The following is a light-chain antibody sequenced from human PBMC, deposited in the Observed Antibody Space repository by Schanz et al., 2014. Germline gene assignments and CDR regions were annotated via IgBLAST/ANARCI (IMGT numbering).Light chain of an antibody. CDR1: SSDVGGYNS. J-gene: IGLJ2*01. V-gene: IGLV2-14*03. CDR2: DVS. CDR3: CSYTSSSTLV. Sequence: QSVLTQPASVSGSPGQSITISCTGTSSDVGGYNSVSWYQQHPGKAPKLMIFDVSNRPSGVSSRFSGSKSGNTASLTISGLQPEDEADYYCCSYTSSSTLVFGGGTKLTVL.